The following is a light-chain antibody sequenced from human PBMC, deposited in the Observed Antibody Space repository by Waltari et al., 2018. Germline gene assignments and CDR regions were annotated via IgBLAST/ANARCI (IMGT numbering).Light chain of an antibody. J-gene: IGKJ2*01. Sequence: DIQMTQSPSSLSASVGDRVTITCRASQSISNWLAWYQQKPGKAPILLIYKASILKSRVPSRFSGSGSGTQFTLTISRLQPGDFATYYCQQYNTYSSFGQGTKLEIK. CDR2: KAS. V-gene: IGKV1-5*03. CDR3: QQYNTYSS. CDR1: QSISNW.